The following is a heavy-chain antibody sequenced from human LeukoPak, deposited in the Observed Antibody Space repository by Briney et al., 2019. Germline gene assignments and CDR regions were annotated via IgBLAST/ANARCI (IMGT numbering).Heavy chain of an antibody. CDR3: ARGSVQLWLRDTYYYMDV. Sequence: PGESPRLSCAASGFTFDDYAMNWVRQVPGGGLEWVSGINWNGRITEYADSVKDRFTISRQNTKNSLYLYMNNLGGEDTALYFCARGSVQLWLRDTYYYMDVWGKGTTVTVSS. CDR1: GFTFDDYA. J-gene: IGHJ6*03. CDR2: INWNGRIT. V-gene: IGHV3-20*04. D-gene: IGHD5-18*01.